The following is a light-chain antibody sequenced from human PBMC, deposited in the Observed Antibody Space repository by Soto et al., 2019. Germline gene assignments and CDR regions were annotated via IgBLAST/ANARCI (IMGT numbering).Light chain of an antibody. CDR3: QQYNYWIA. V-gene: IGKV3-15*01. CDR2: GAS. Sequence: EIVMTQSPATLSVSPGESATLSCRASQSVNNNLAWYQHKPGQAPRLLIYGASTRATGIPARFSGSGSGTEFTLTISSLQSEDFAVYYCQQYNYWIAFGQGTRRRL. CDR1: QSVNNN. J-gene: IGKJ5*01.